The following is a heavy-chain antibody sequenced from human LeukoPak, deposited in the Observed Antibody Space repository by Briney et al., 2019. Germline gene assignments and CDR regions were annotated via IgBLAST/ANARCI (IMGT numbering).Heavy chain of an antibody. CDR3: ARLSCDTTNCLYSWFDP. Sequence: SGGSLKLSCAASGFSFSGSAMHWVRQASGKGLEWVGRISSKVNSYTTAYGASVKGRFTISRDDSENTAYLQMNGLKAEDTAVYYCARLSCDTTNCLYSWFDPWGQGTLVTVSS. V-gene: IGHV3-73*01. CDR1: GFSFSGSA. J-gene: IGHJ5*02. D-gene: IGHD2-2*01. CDR2: ISSKVNSYTT.